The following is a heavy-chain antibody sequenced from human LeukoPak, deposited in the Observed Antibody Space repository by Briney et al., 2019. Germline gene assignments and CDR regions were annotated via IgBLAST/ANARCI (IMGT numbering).Heavy chain of an antibody. V-gene: IGHV3-23*01. J-gene: IGHJ1*01. Sequence: GGSLRLSCAASGFTVSSNYMSWVRQAPGKGLEWVSAISGSGGSTYYADSVKGRFTISRDNSKTTLYLQMNSLRAEDTAVYYCAKSYYDSSGYSSEYFQHWGQGTLVTVSS. CDR2: ISGSGGST. CDR3: AKSYYDSSGYSSEYFQH. CDR1: GFTVSSNY. D-gene: IGHD3-22*01.